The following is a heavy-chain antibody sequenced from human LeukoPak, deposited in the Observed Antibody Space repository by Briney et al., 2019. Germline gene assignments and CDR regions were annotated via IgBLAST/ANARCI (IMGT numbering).Heavy chain of an antibody. CDR1: GYTFTGYY. CDR2: INPNSGGT. CDR3: ARGPPHDYYYYYMDV. V-gene: IGHV1-2*02. J-gene: IGHJ6*03. Sequence: ASVKVSCKASGYTFTGYYMHWVRQAPGQGLEWMGWINPNSGGTNYAQKFQGRVTMTRDTSISTAYMELSRLRSDDTAVYYCARGPPHDYYYYYMDVWGKGTTVTVSS.